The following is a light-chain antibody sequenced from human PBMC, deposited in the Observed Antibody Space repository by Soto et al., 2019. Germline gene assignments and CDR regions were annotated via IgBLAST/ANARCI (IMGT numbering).Light chain of an antibody. CDR3: QQSGTLPLT. J-gene: IGKJ4*01. CDR2: DAS. CDR1: QSVGNSY. Sequence: EIVLTQSPGTLSLSPGERATLSCRASQSVGNSYLAWYQQKPGQAPRLLIYDASSRATGIPDRFSGSGSGTDFTLTVSRLAPEDSAVYYCQQSGTLPLTFGGGTMVEIK. V-gene: IGKV3-20*01.